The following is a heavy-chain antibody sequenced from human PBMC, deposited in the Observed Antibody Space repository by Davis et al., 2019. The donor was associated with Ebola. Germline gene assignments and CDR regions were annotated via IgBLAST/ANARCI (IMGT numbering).Heavy chain of an antibody. J-gene: IGHJ6*03. CDR3: ANDAAGTGVRYYYYMDV. V-gene: IGHV3-23*01. CDR1: GFTFSDYA. Sequence: PGGSLRLSCAASGFTFSDYAMSWVCQAPGKGLEWVSTITGSGGSAYYADSVKGRFTISRDNSKNTLYLQMNNLRGEDTAVYYCANDAAGTGVRYYYYMDVWGKGTTVTVS. D-gene: IGHD6-13*01. CDR2: ITGSGGSA.